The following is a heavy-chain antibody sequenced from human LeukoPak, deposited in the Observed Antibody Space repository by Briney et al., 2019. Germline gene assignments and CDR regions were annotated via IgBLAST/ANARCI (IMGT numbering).Heavy chain of an antibody. CDR2: IYSSGST. CDR3: ARDPFGGSGSYYP. Sequence: GVSLRLSCAASEFTVRSNYMSWVRQAPGKGLEWISIIYSSGSTYYADSVKGRFTVSRDNSKNTLYLQMNSLRAEDTAVYYCARDPFGGSGSYYPWGQGTLVTVSS. CDR1: EFTVRSNY. J-gene: IGHJ5*02. D-gene: IGHD3-10*01. V-gene: IGHV3-53*01.